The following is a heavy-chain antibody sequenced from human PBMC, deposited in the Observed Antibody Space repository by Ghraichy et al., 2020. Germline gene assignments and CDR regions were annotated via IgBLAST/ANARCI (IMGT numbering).Heavy chain of an antibody. D-gene: IGHD2-21*02. V-gene: IGHV3-23*01. J-gene: IGHJ4*02. CDR3: AKWARLVVTAMPYYFDY. CDR1: GFTFSSYA. Sequence: GGSLRLSCAASGFTFSSYAMSWVRQAPGKGLEWVSAISGSGGSTYYADSVKGRFTISRDNSKNTLYLQMNSLRAEDTAVYYCAKWARLVVTAMPYYFDYWGQGTLVTVSS. CDR2: ISGSGGST.